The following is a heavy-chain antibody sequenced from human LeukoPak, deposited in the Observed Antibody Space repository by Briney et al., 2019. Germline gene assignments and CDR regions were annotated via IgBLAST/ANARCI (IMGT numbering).Heavy chain of an antibody. V-gene: IGHV3-23*01. J-gene: IGHJ6*03. CDR1: GFTFSSYA. CDR2: ISGYGGTT. D-gene: IGHD2-2*01. Sequence: PGGSLRLSCAASGFTFSSYAMSWDRQAPGKGLEWVSSISGYGGTTYYADSVKGRFTISRDNDKNSVFLQMDNLSAEDTAVYYCARRGHCTDTSCYSGFYYYYMDVWGKGTTVTVSS. CDR3: ARRGHCTDTSCYSGFYYYYMDV.